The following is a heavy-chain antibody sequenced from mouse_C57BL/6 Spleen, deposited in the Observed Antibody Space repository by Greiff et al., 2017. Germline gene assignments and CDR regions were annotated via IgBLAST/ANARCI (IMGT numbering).Heavy chain of an antibody. Sequence: VHVKQSGPVLVKPGASVKMSCKASGYTFTDYYMNWVKQSHGKSLEWIGAINPYNGGTSYNQKFKGKATLTVDKSSSTAYMELNSLTSEDSAFYYCAVGELGWFAYWGQGTLVTVSA. CDR1: GYTFTDYY. V-gene: IGHV1-19*01. CDR3: AVGELGWFAY. CDR2: INPYNGGT. J-gene: IGHJ3*01.